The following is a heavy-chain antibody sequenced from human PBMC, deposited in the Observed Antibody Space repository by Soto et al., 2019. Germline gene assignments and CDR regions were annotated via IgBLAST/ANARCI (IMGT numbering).Heavy chain of an antibody. V-gene: IGHV1-69*06. CDR2: IIPLFDAV. CDR1: EGTFNNYA. D-gene: IGHD3-22*01. Sequence: QVQLVQSGAEVKKPGSSVRVSCKTSEGTFNNYAISWVRQAPGQGLEWMGGIIPLFDAVKYAQKFQGRVTITADKSTCTAYMELHTLTSEDTAVYYCARDDALRETSGYFYLDYWGQGTPVTVTS. CDR3: ARDDALRETSGYFYLDY. J-gene: IGHJ4*02.